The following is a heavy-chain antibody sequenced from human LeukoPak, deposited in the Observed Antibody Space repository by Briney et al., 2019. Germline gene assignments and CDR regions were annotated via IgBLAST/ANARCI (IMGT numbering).Heavy chain of an antibody. V-gene: IGHV4-59*01. CDR1: GGSISSYY. CDR3: ARDDSSGYDY. Sequence: SETLSLTCTVSGGSISSYYWSWIRQPQGKGLEWIGYIYYSGSTNYNPSLKGRVTISVDTSKNQFSLKLSSVTAADTAVYYCARDDSSGYDYWGQGTLVTVSS. CDR2: IYYSGST. D-gene: IGHD3-22*01. J-gene: IGHJ4*02.